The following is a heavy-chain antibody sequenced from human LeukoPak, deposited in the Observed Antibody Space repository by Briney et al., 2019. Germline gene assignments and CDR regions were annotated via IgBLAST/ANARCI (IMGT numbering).Heavy chain of an antibody. CDR1: GFTFSDYY. V-gene: IGHV3-11*01. J-gene: IGHJ4*02. CDR3: ARSFAKSWIQLWFEY. CDR2: ISSSGSTI. Sequence: PGGSLRLSCAASGFTFSDYYMSWIRQAPGKGLEWVSYISSSGSTIYYADSVKGRFTISRDNAKNSLYPQMNSLRAEDTAVYYCARSFAKSWIQLWFEYWGQGTLVTVSS. D-gene: IGHD5-18*01.